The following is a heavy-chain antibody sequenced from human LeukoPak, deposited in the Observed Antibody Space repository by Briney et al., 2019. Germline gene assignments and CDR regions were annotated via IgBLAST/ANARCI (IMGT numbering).Heavy chain of an antibody. V-gene: IGHV3-73*01. Sequence: GGSLKLSCAASGVTLSDSAMHWVRPTSDKRLGRVGRIRSKTNSYATEYAASVKGRFTISRDDSKNTIYLQMNSLKTEDTAVYYCARHMDPDFGDKKLFDYWGLGTQVTVSS. D-gene: IGHD4-23*01. CDR3: ARHMDPDFGDKKLFDY. J-gene: IGHJ4*02. CDR1: GVTLSDSA. CDR2: IRSKTNSYAT.